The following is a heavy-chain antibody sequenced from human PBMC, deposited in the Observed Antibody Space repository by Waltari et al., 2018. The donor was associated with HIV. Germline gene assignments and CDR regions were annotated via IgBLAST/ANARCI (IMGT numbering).Heavy chain of an antibody. Sequence: QLQLRESGPGRVQPSGTMSLTCIVPGGAIRRRTDFWGWIRQTPGKGLEWFGRTHYNGTTYYNPSRKSRVTISIDTSKNQFSLKVTSVTAADTAAYYCARKGWLGGRYFQHWGLGTLVTVSS. CDR2: THYNGTT. V-gene: IGHV4-39*01. J-gene: IGHJ1*01. CDR3: ARKGWLGGRYFQH. CDR1: GGAIRRRTDF. D-gene: IGHD6-19*01.